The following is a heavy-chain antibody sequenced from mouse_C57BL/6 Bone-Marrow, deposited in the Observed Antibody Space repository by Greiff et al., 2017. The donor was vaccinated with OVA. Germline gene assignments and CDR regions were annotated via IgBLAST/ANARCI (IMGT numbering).Heavy chain of an antibody. Sequence: VQLKQSGPGLVKPSQSLSLTCSVTGYSITSGYYWNWIRQFPGNKLEWMGYISYDGSNNYNPSLKNRISITRDTSKNQFFLKLNSVTTEDTATYYCARRLISFDYWGQGTTLTVSS. V-gene: IGHV3-6*01. CDR2: ISYDGSN. CDR3: ARRLISFDY. J-gene: IGHJ2*01. CDR1: GYSITSGYY. D-gene: IGHD1-1*01.